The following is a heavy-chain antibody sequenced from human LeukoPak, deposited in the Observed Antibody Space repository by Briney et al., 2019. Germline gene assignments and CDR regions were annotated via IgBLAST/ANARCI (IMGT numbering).Heavy chain of an antibody. V-gene: IGHV3-21*01. Sequence: GGSLRLSCAASGFTFSSYSMNWVRQAPGKGLEWVSSISSSSYIYYADSVKGRFTISRDNAKNSLCLQMNSLRAEDTAVYYCARGTPYYDYVWGSYRYVGFDYWGQGTLVTVSS. D-gene: IGHD3-16*02. J-gene: IGHJ4*02. CDR1: GFTFSSYS. CDR3: ARGTPYYDYVWGSYRYVGFDY. CDR2: ISSSSYI.